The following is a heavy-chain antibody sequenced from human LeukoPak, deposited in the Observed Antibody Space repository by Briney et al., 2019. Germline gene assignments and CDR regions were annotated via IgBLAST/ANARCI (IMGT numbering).Heavy chain of an antibody. CDR1: GYTFTTYV. V-gene: IGHV1-18*01. CDR3: ARAAHRLGEGFDY. J-gene: IGHJ4*02. CDR2: ISGYNGNT. Sequence: ASVKVSYKASGYTFTTYVIIWVRQAPGQRLEWMGWISGYNGNTNYAQKLQARVTMTTDTSTSTAYMELRSLRSDDTAVYYCARAAHRLGEGFDYWGQGTLVTVSS. D-gene: IGHD3-16*01.